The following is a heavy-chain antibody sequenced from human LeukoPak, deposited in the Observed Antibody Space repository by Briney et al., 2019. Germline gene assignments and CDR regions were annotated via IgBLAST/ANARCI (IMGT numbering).Heavy chain of an antibody. CDR1: GGSFSGYY. J-gene: IGHJ4*02. V-gene: IGHV4-34*01. CDR2: INLSGTT. D-gene: IGHD2-21*01. Sequence: SETLSLTCAVDGGSFSGYYWSCIRQPPGKGLEWIGEINLSGTTNSNPSLKGRVTISIDTTKNPFSLKLSSVTAADTAVYYCARGPYCGGDCYSHFDYWGQGTLVTVSS. CDR3: ARGPYCGGDCYSHFDY.